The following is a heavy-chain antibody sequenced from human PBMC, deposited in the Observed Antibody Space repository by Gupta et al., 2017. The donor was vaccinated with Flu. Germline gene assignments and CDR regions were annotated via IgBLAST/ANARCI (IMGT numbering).Heavy chain of an antibody. CDR3: AKDRSGNPAIDY. CDR1: GLTFSDYA. Sequence: EMQLLESGGGVVQPGESLRLSCVVSGLTFSDYAMNWVCQAPGKGLEWLSTFGAGGDRTYYADSVMGRFTISRDNSKNTIYLQMNSLTGDDTALYYCAKDRSGNPAIDYWGQGALVTVSA. CDR2: FGAGGDRT. V-gene: IGHV3-23*01. D-gene: IGHD6-13*01. J-gene: IGHJ4*02.